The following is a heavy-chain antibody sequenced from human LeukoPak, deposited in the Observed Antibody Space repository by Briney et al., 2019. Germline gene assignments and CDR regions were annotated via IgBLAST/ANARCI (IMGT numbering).Heavy chain of an antibody. CDR2: IIPIFGTA. Sequence: SVKVSCKASGGTFSSYAISWVRQAPGQGLEWMGRIIPIFGTANYAQKFQGRVTINTDESTSTAYMELSSLRSEDTAVYYCARGRGYSYGRYNWFDPWGQGTLVTVSS. CDR3: ARGRGYSYGRYNWFDP. J-gene: IGHJ5*02. V-gene: IGHV1-69*05. D-gene: IGHD5-18*01. CDR1: GGTFSSYA.